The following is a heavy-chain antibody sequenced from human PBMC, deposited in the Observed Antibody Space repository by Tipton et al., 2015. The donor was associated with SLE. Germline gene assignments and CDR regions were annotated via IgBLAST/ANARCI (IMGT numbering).Heavy chain of an antibody. J-gene: IGHJ6*02. V-gene: IGHV4-39*07. Sequence: GLVKPSETLSLTCTVSGGSVSSSTYYWGWIRQPPGKGLEWIGSIYYSGNTYYNPSLKSRVTISEDRSKNQFSLKLSSVTAADTAVYYCARGGLGYGMDVWGQGTAVTVSS. CDR2: IYYSGNT. D-gene: IGHD3-16*01. CDR3: ARGGLGYGMDV. CDR1: GGSVSSSTYY.